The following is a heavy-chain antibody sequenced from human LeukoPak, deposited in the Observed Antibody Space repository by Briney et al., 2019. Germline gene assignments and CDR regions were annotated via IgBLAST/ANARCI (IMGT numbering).Heavy chain of an antibody. Sequence: PSETLSLTCTVSGGSINSNSYFWGWIRQTPGKGLEWIGNIYNTGTTSYNPSLKTRLTISVDTSKVHFSLSLRSVTAADTAVYFCARSRIAAAGTEYFHHWGRGTLVSVSS. CDR3: ARSRIAAAGTEYFHH. J-gene: IGHJ1*01. V-gene: IGHV4-39*02. CDR1: GGSINSNSYF. D-gene: IGHD6-13*01. CDR2: IYNTGTT.